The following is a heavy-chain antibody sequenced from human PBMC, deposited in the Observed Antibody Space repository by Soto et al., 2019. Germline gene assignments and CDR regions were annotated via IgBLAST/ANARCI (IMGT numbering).Heavy chain of an antibody. CDR1: GYTFTSYA. CDR3: ARLMPRIAVAGNNNWFDP. Sequence: ASVKVSCKASGYTFTSYAMHWVRQAPGQRLEWMGWINAGNGNTKYSQKFQGRVTITRDTSASTAYMELSSLRSEDTAVYYCARLMPRIAVAGNNNWFDPWGQGTLVTVSS. V-gene: IGHV1-3*01. D-gene: IGHD6-19*01. CDR2: INAGNGNT. J-gene: IGHJ5*02.